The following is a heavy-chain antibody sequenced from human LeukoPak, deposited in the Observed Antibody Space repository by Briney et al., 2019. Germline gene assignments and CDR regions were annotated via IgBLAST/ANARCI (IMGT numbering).Heavy chain of an antibody. J-gene: IGHJ4*02. D-gene: IGHD4-23*01. CDR1: GLTFSSSW. CDR2: ISSTSHYI. Sequence: GGSLRLSCAVSGLTFSSSWMDWVRQAPGKGLEWVSSISSTSHYIYYADSVKGRFTISRDNAKNSLYLQMNSLRAEDTAVYYCASLYGGNLDTDYWGQGTLVTVSS. V-gene: IGHV3-21*01. CDR3: ASLYGGNLDTDY.